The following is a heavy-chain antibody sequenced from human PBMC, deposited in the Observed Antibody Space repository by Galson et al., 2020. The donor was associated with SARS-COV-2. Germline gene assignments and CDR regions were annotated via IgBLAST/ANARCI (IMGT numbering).Heavy chain of an antibody. J-gene: IGHJ5*02. CDR1: GGSIRSSNYY. D-gene: IGHD6-19*01. V-gene: IGHV4-39*07. CDR2: VLNSGTT. CDR3: ARDATSSGWYNWFDP. Sequence: ETLSLTCTVSGGSIRSSNYYWGWIRQPPGKGLEWIGSVLNSGTTHYSPSLQSRVTISVDTSKNQFSLNLNSVTAADTAMYYCARDATSSGWYNWFDPWCQGTLVTVSS.